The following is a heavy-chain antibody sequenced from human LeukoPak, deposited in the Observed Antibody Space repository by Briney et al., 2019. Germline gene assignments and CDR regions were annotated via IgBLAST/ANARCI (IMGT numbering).Heavy chain of an antibody. CDR1: GGSISSYY. Sequence: SETLSLTCTVSGGSISSYYWSWIRQPPGEGLEWIGSIYYSGSTYYNPSLKSRVTISVDTSKNQFSLKLSSVTAADTAVYYCARRAMVRGGTYFDYWGQGTLVTVSS. CDR2: IYYSGST. J-gene: IGHJ4*02. CDR3: ARRAMVRGGTYFDY. D-gene: IGHD3-10*01. V-gene: IGHV4-39*01.